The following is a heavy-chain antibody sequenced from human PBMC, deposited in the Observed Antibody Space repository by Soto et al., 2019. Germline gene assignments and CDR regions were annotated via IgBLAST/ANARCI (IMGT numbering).Heavy chain of an antibody. Sequence: GXSARPSYAASGFTFSNACLTWFHQAPGKGLEWVGHIKTKTDGGTTDYGAPVKGRFTISRDDSKNTLYLQMNSLKTEDTALYYCTTATTLTDYWGQGTLVTVSS. D-gene: IGHD2-2*01. CDR3: TTATTLTDY. J-gene: IGHJ4*02. CDR1: GFTFSNAC. CDR2: IKTKTDGGTT. V-gene: IGHV3-15*01.